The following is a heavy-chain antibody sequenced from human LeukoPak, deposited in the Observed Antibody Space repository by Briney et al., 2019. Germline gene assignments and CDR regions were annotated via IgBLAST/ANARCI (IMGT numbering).Heavy chain of an antibody. D-gene: IGHD3-3*01. CDR1: GGSISSYY. CDR3: ARAVTIFGVVTHPTFDP. J-gene: IGHJ5*02. CDR2: IYCSGST. V-gene: IGHV4-59*01. Sequence: SETLSLTCTVSGGSISSYYWSWIRQPPGKGLEWIGYIYCSGSTNYNPSLKSRVTISVDTSKNQFSLKLSSVTAADTAVYYCARAVTIFGVVTHPTFDPWGQGTLVTVSS.